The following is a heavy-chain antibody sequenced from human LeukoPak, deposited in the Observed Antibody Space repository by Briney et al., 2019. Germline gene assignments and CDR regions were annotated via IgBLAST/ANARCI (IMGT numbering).Heavy chain of an antibody. CDR2: ISAYNGNT. D-gene: IGHD3-3*01. CDR1: GYTFTSYG. Sequence: ASVKVSCKASGYTFTSYGISWVRQAPGQGLEWMGWISAYNGNTNYAQKLQGRVTMTTDTSTSTFYMELSRLTYDDTAVYFCASGGSTSFDFWGQGTLVTVSS. J-gene: IGHJ4*02. CDR3: ASGGSTSFDF. V-gene: IGHV1-18*01.